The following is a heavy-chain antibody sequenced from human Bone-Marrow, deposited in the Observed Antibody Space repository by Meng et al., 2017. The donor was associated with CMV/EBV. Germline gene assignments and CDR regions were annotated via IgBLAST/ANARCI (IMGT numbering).Heavy chain of an antibody. CDR3: ARGEYNPDY. CDR2: INPSGGST. Sequence: ASVKVSCKASGYTFTSYYLHWVRQAPGQGLEWMGIINPSGGSTSSARKFQSRLIVTRDTSTSTVYMELSSLRSEDTAIYYCARGEYNPDYWGQGKLVTVSS. D-gene: IGHD1-1*01. CDR1: GYTFTSYY. J-gene: IGHJ4*02. V-gene: IGHV1-46*01.